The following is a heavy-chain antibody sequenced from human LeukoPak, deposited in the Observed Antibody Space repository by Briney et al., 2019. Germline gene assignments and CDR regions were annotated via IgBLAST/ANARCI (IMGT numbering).Heavy chain of an antibody. CDR1: GGSFSGYY. V-gene: IGHV4-4*07. CDR2: IYTSGST. D-gene: IGHD6-6*01. J-gene: IGHJ3*02. CDR3: ARDRSEGEQLVRDAFDI. Sequence: PSETLSLTCAVYGGSFSGYYWSWIRQPAGKGLEWIGRIYTSGSTNYNPSLKSRVTMSVDTSKNQFSLKLSSVTAADTAVYYCARDRSEGEQLVRDAFDIWGQGTMVTVSS.